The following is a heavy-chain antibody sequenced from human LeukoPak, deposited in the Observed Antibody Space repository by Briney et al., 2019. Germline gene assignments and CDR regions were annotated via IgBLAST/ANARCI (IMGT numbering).Heavy chain of an antibody. Sequence: GGSLRLSCEVSGFTFSAYSMSWVRQAPGKGLEWVSSITSGDFVYFAASLKGRFTISRDNAKSSLFLQMNSLRAEDTAVYYCARGGFNLVRVVIIPSNSYYYYMDIWGKGTTVTVSS. J-gene: IGHJ6*03. D-gene: IGHD3-10*01. CDR3: ARGGFNLVRVVIIPSNSYYYYMDI. CDR2: ITSGDFV. V-gene: IGHV3-21*01. CDR1: GFTFSAYS.